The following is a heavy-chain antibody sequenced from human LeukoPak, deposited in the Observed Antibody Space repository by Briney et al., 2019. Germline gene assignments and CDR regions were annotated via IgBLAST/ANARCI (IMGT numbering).Heavy chain of an antibody. Sequence: GEALNISCAISGYSFTNYWIAWVRQMPGKGLEWMGIIYPGDSDTRYSPSFKGQVTISADKSTSTAYLQWSSLKASDTAMYYCARKPYEYYSPEFEYWGQGTLVTVSS. V-gene: IGHV5-51*01. CDR2: IYPGDSDT. CDR1: GYSFTNYW. D-gene: IGHD3-10*01. J-gene: IGHJ4*02. CDR3: ARKPYEYYSPEFEY.